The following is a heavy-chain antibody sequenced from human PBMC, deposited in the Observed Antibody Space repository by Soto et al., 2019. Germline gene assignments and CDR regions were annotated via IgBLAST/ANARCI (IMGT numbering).Heavy chain of an antibody. D-gene: IGHD6-6*01. Sequence: EAQLLESGGGLVQPGESKRLSCAASGFTFSSYAMSWVRQAPGKGLEWVSVISGSDDSTYYADSVKGRFTISRDNSKNTLYLQMNSLRAEDTAVYYCAKRSSSSTFDYRGQGTLVTVSS. CDR2: ISGSDDST. J-gene: IGHJ4*02. CDR1: GFTFSSYA. CDR3: AKRSSSSTFDY. V-gene: IGHV3-23*01.